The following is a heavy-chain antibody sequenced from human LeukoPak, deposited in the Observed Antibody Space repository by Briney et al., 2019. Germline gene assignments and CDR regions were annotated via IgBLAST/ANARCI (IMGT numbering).Heavy chain of an antibody. CDR1: GFTFSSYA. J-gene: IGHJ5*01. D-gene: IGHD2-2*01. Sequence: GGSLRLSCAASGFTFSSYAMNWVRQAPGKGLEWVSAIGGSGGSTYYADSVKGRFAISRDNPKNTLYLQMNSLRPEDTAVYYCAKAPREYCSSTSCPNWFDSWGQGTLVTVSS. CDR2: IGGSGGST. CDR3: AKAPREYCSSTSCPNWFDS. V-gene: IGHV3-23*01.